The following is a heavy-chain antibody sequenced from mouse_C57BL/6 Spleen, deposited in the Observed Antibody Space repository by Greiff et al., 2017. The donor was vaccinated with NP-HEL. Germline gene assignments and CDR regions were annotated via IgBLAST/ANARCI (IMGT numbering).Heavy chain of an antibody. V-gene: IGHV5-17*01. J-gene: IGHJ1*03. CDR2: ISSGSSTI. CDR3: AWSSIYYGYDGGYFDV. D-gene: IGHD2-2*01. CDR1: GFTFSDYG. Sequence: DVHLVESGGGLVKPGGSLKLSCAASGFTFSDYGMHWVRQAPEKGLEWVAYISSGSSTIYYADTVKGRFTISRDNAKNTLFLQMTSLRSEDTAMYYCAWSSIYYGYDGGYFDVWGTGTTVTVSS.